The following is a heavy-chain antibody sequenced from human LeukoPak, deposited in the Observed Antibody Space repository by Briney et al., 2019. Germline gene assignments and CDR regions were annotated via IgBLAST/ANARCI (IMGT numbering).Heavy chain of an antibody. J-gene: IGHJ5*02. D-gene: IGHD5-24*01. CDR3: GRDASRGFEP. Sequence: GGSLRLSCAPSGFTFSRYWMTWVRQTPEKGLEWVASIKDDGRQKYYVDSVKGRFTVSRDNAKNSAYLQMDSLRAEDTALYYCGRDASRGFEPGGQGPRVPVSS. V-gene: IGHV3-7*01. CDR2: IKDDGRQK. CDR1: GFTFSRYW.